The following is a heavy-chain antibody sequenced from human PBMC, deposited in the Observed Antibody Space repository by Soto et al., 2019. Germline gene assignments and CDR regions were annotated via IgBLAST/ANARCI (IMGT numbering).Heavy chain of an antibody. CDR2: MNPNSGNT. D-gene: IGHD3-10*01. CDR3: ARGGVFFFAAPTNPFDY. CDR1: GYTFTSYD. V-gene: IGHV1-8*01. J-gene: IGHJ4*02. Sequence: QVQLVQSGAEVKKPGASVKVSCKASGYTFTSYDINWVRQATGQGLEWRGWMNPNSGNTGYAQKFQGKVTMTRTTSISTAYMELSSLRSEDTAVYYCARGGVFFFAAPTNPFDYWGQGTLVTVSS.